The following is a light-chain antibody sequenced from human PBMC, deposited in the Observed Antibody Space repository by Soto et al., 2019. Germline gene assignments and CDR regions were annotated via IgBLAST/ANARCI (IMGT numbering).Light chain of an antibody. Sequence: DIQMTQSPSTLSASVGDRVTITCRASQSISSWLAWYQQKPGKAPKLLIYDASSLESGVPSRFSGSGSGTEFTLTISSLQPDDFATYYCQQYNSYSYTFGQGTKPVIK. CDR2: DAS. V-gene: IGKV1-5*01. CDR3: QQYNSYSYT. J-gene: IGKJ2*01. CDR1: QSISSW.